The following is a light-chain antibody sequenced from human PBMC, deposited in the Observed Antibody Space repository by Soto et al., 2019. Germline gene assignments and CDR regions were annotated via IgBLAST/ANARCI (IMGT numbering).Light chain of an antibody. V-gene: IGKV1-5*01. CDR3: QQLNSYPIT. CDR2: DAS. J-gene: IGKJ5*01. Sequence: DIQMTQSPSTLSASVGDRVTITCRASQSISSWLAWYQQKPGKAPKLLIYDASSLESGVPSRFSGSGSGTDLTLTISSLQPEDFATYFCQQLNSYPITFGQGTRLEIK. CDR1: QSISSW.